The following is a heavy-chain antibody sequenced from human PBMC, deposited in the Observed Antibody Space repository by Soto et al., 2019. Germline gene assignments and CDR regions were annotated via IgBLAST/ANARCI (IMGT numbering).Heavy chain of an antibody. CDR1: GGSISSGGYY. D-gene: IGHD5-12*01. CDR3: ARDLGVATPGSYYYYMDV. V-gene: IGHV4-31*03. J-gene: IGHJ6*03. Sequence: QVQLQESGPGLVKPSQTLSLTCTVSGGSISSGGYYWSWIRQHPGKGLEWIGYIYYSGSTYYNPSLKSRVTISVDTSKNQFSLKLSSVTAADTAVYYCARDLGVATPGSYYYYMDVWGKGTTVTVSS. CDR2: IYYSGST.